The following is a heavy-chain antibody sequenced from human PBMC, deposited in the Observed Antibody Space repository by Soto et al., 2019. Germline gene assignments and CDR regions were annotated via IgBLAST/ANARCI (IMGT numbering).Heavy chain of an antibody. J-gene: IGHJ4*02. CDR3: ARAAQLLPDFDS. CDR1: GFTFSSYA. D-gene: IGHD2-2*01. CDR2: ISYDGSNK. Sequence: QVQLVESGGGVVQPGRSLRLSCAASGFTFSSYAMHWVRQAPGKGLEWVAVISYDGSNKYYADSVKGRFTISRDNSKNTLYLQMNSLRAEDTAVYYCARAAQLLPDFDSWGQGTLVTVSS. V-gene: IGHV3-30-3*01.